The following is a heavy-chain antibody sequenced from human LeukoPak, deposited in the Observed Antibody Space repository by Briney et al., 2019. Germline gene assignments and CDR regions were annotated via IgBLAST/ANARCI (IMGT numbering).Heavy chain of an antibody. CDR1: GFTFSRYA. CDR2: ISYDGSNK. V-gene: IGHV3-30-3*01. J-gene: IGHJ4*02. D-gene: IGHD3-22*01. CDR3: ASHCDTSGYHYFDF. Sequence: GRSLRLSCAASGFTFSRYAMHWVRQAPGKGLEWVAVISYDGSNKYYADSVKGRFTISRDSSKNTLYLQMNSLRAEDTAVYYCASHCDTSGYHYFDFRGQGTLVTVSS.